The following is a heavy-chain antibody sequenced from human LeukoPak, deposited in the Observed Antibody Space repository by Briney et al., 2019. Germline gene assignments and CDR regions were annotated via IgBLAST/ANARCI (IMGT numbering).Heavy chain of an antibody. CDR1: GCTFTGYY. Sequence: ASVKVSCKASGCTFTGYYMHWVRQAPGQGLEWMGWINPNSGGTNYAQKFQGRVTMTTDTSTSTAYMELSSLRSEDTAVYYCARVNSYGYSGAFDIWGQGTMVTVSS. V-gene: IGHV1-2*02. CDR2: INPNSGGT. CDR3: ARVNSYGYSGAFDI. J-gene: IGHJ3*02. D-gene: IGHD5-18*01.